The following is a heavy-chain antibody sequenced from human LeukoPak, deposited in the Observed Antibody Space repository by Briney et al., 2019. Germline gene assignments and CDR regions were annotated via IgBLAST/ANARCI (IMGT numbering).Heavy chain of an antibody. Sequence: GGSLRLSCSASGFIFSNYAMHWVRQAPGKGPVWVSRISSDGSSTTYADSVKGRFTISRDNAKNTLYLQMNSLTAEDTAVYHCTRPYCSGTSCYAYFDSWGRGTLVTVSS. D-gene: IGHD2-2*01. CDR1: GFIFSNYA. CDR2: ISSDGSST. CDR3: TRPYCSGTSCYAYFDS. J-gene: IGHJ4*02. V-gene: IGHV3-74*01.